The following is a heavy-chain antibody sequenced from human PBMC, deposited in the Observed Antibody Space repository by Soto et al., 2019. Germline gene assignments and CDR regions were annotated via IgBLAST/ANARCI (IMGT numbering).Heavy chain of an antibody. CDR3: AKEGRWLREGVDY. V-gene: IGHV5-51*01. CDR2: IYPGDSDT. CDR1: GYSFTSYW. Sequence: PGESLKISCKGSGYSFTSYWIGWVRQMPGKGLEWMGIIYPGDSDTRYSPSFQGQVTISRDNSKNTLYLQMNSLRAEDTAVYYCAKEGRWLREGVDYWGQGTLVTVSS. D-gene: IGHD5-12*01. J-gene: IGHJ4*02.